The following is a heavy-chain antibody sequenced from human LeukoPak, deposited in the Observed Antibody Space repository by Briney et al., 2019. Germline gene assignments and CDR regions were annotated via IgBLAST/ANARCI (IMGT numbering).Heavy chain of an antibody. J-gene: IGHJ4*02. CDR3: AKSPWNGKFRAYFDY. CDR1: GFTVNNNY. V-gene: IGHV3-30*02. D-gene: IGHD1-1*01. CDR2: IRHDGSYK. Sequence: PGGSLRLSCAVSGFTVNNNYMSWVRQAPAKGLEGVAFIRHDGSYKDHADSVKGRFTISRDNSKNTLYLQMNSLRAEDTAVYYCAKSPWNGKFRAYFDYWGQGTLVTVSS.